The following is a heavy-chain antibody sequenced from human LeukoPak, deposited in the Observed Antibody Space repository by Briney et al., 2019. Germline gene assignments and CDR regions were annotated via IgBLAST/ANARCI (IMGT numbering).Heavy chain of an antibody. Sequence: GGSLRLSCAASGFTFTTYAMSWVRQAPGKGLEWVSGVSGSGDDTYYADSVKGRFTISRDNSRNTLYLQMGSLRAEDMAVYYCARVYSSIWTVDYWGQGTLVTVSS. V-gene: IGHV3-23*01. J-gene: IGHJ4*02. CDR2: VSGSGDDT. D-gene: IGHD6-13*01. CDR3: ARVYSSIWTVDY. CDR1: GFTFTTYA.